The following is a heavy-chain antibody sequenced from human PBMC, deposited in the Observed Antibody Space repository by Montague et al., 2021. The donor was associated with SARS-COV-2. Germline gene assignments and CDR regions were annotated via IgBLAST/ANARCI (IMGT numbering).Heavy chain of an antibody. Sequence: CAISGDSVAGNRARWDGHRQALSTRLEWLGRTYYRSKWYNDYAVSVKSRVIINPDTSNNRISLQLNSVTPEDMAVYYCARAYCGGDCYFYWYFDLWGRGTLVTVSS. J-gene: IGHJ2*01. CDR2: TYYRSKWYN. CDR1: GDSVAGNRAR. V-gene: IGHV6-1*01. D-gene: IGHD2-21*02. CDR3: ARAYCGGDCYFYWYFDL.